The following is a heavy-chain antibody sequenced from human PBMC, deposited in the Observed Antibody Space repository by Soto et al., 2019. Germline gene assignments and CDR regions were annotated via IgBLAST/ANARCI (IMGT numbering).Heavy chain of an antibody. J-gene: IGHJ4*02. CDR2: IYYSGST. V-gene: IGHV4-31*03. D-gene: IGHD3-16*02. Sequence: QVQLQESGPGLVKPSQTLSLTCTVSGGSISSGGYYWSWIRQHPGKGLEWIGYIYYSGSTYYNPSLKSRVTISVDTSKNQFSLKLSSVTAADTAVYYCAREIKEVRFGGVIVKGGFFDYWGQGTLVTVSS. CDR1: GGSISSGGYY. CDR3: AREIKEVRFGGVIVKGGFFDY.